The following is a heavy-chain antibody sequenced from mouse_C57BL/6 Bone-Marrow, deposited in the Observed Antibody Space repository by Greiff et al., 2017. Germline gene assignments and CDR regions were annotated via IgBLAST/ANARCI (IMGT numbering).Heavy chain of an antibody. V-gene: IGHV1-81*01. Sequence: QVQLQQSGAELARPGASVKLSCKASGYTFTSYGISWVKQRTGQGLEWIGEIYPRSGNTYYNEKFKGKATLTADKSSSTAYMELRSLTSEDSAVDFCASCYDGYRYFDVWGTGTTVTVSS. CDR3: ASCYDGYRYFDV. J-gene: IGHJ1*03. D-gene: IGHD2-3*01. CDR2: IYPRSGNT. CDR1: GYTFTSYG.